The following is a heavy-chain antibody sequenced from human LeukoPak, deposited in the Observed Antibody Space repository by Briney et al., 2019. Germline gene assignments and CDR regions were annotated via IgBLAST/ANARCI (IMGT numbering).Heavy chain of an antibody. Sequence: GGSLRLSCAASGFMFSNYWMGWVRQAPGKGPEWVGDIKKDGGDKYYVGSVKGRFTISRDNAKNSLYLQMNSLRAEDTAVYYCARDSLIQHGSGSYWGFDYWGQGILVTVSS. CDR3: ARDSLIQHGSGSYWGFDY. CDR2: IKKDGGDK. D-gene: IGHD3-10*01. CDR1: GFMFSNYW. V-gene: IGHV3-7*03. J-gene: IGHJ4*02.